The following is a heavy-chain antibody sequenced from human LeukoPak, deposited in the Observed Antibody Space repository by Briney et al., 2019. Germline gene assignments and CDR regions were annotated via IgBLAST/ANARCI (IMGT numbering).Heavy chain of an antibody. CDR1: GYSISSGYY. J-gene: IGHJ4*02. D-gene: IGHD3-10*01. Sequence: SETLSLTCAVSGYSISSGYYWGWIRQPPGKGLEWIGSIYHSGGTYYNPSLQSRVTISVDTSKNQFSLKLSSVTAADTAVYYCARTDYYGSGSFFYWGQGTLVTVSS. CDR2: IYHSGGT. CDR3: ARTDYYGSGSFFY. V-gene: IGHV4-38-2*01.